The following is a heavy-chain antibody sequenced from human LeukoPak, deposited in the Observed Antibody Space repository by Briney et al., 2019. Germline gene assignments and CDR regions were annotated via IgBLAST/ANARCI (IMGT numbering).Heavy chain of an antibody. CDR3: ARDDGDYVWGSYFPY. J-gene: IGHJ4*02. CDR2: ISSSSSYI. CDR1: GFTFSSYS. Sequence: PGGSLRLSCAASGFTFSSYSMNWVRQAPGKGLEWVSSISSSSSYIYYADSVKGRFTISRDNAKNSLYLQMNSLRAEDTAVYYCARDDGDYVWGSYFPYWGQGTLVTVSS. V-gene: IGHV3-21*01. D-gene: IGHD3-16*01.